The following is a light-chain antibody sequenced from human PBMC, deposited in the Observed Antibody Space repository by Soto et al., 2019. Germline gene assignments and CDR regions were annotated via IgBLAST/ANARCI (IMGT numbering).Light chain of an antibody. V-gene: IGKV3-20*01. CDR2: GAS. CDR3: QQYGNPPPYS. J-gene: IGKJ2*03. CDR1: QSVSRSL. Sequence: EIVLTQSPGTLSLSPGERATLSCRASQSVSRSLLAWYQQKPGQAPRLLIYGASTRATDIADRFSGSGSGTDFTLTISRLEPEDFAVYYCQQYGNPPPYSFGQGTKLEIK.